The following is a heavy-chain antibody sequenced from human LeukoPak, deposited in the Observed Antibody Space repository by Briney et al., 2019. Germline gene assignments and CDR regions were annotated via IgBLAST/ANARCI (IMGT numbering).Heavy chain of an antibody. CDR1: GFTFSSYS. V-gene: IGHV3-21*01. CDR3: AELGITMIGGV. J-gene: IGHJ6*04. D-gene: IGHD3-10*02. CDR2: ISSSSSHI. Sequence: PGGSLRLSCAASGFTFSSYSMNWVRPAPGKGLEWVSSISSSSSHIYYADSVKGRFTISRDNAKNSLYLQMNSLRAEDTAVYYCAELGITMIGGVWGKGTTVTISS.